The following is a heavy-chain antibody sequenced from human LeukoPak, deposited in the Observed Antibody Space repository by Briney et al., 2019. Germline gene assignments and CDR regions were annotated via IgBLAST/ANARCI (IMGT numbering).Heavy chain of an antibody. CDR3: ARGQSITMVRGVIITSPSYWFDP. D-gene: IGHD3-10*01. V-gene: IGHV4-59*12. Sequence: PSETLSLTCTVSGGSISSYYWSWIRQPPGKGLEWIGYIYSSGSTNYNPSLKSRVTISVDTSKNQFSLKLSSVTAADTAVYYCARGQSITMVRGVIITSPSYWFDPWGQGTLVTVSS. CDR1: GGSISSYY. J-gene: IGHJ5*02. CDR2: IYSSGST.